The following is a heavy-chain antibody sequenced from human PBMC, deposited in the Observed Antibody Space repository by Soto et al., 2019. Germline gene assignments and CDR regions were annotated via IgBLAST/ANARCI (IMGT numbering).Heavy chain of an antibody. V-gene: IGHV3-30-3*01. CDR2: ISYDGSNK. J-gene: IGHJ5*02. CDR3: ARWMYNWNDVGDWFDP. CDR1: GFTFSSYA. D-gene: IGHD1-1*01. Sequence: QVQLVESGGGVVQPGRSLRLSCAASGFTFSSYAMHWVRQAPGKGLEWVAVISYDGSNKYYADSVKGRFTISRDNSKNTLYLQMNSLRAEDTAVYYCARWMYNWNDVGDWFDPWGQGTLVTVSS.